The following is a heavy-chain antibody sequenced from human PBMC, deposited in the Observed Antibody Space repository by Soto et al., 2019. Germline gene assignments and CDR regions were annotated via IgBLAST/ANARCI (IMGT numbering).Heavy chain of an antibody. CDR2: INPNSGGT. V-gene: IGHV1-2*02. Sequence: GASVKVSCKASGYTFTGYYMHWVRQAPGQGLEWMGWINPNSGGTNYAQKFQGRVTMTRDTSISTAYMELSRLRSDDTAVYYCARVSVPWEWLSTPYYYYGMDVWGQGTTVTVSS. CDR3: ARVSVPWEWLSTPYYYYGMDV. CDR1: GYTFTGYY. J-gene: IGHJ6*02. D-gene: IGHD3-3*01.